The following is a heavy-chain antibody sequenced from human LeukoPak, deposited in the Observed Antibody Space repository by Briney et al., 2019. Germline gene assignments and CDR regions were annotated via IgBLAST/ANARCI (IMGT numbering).Heavy chain of an antibody. J-gene: IGHJ3*02. CDR1: GGSFSGYY. V-gene: IGHV4-34*01. CDR2: INHSGST. Sequence: PSETLSLTCAVYGGSFSGYYWSWIRQPPGKGLEWIGEINHSGSTNYNPSLKSRVTISVDTSKNQFSPKLSSVTAADTAVYYCARGRSYYDSSGYYTGAAFDIWGQGTMVTVSS. CDR3: ARGRSYYDSSGYYTGAAFDI. D-gene: IGHD3-22*01.